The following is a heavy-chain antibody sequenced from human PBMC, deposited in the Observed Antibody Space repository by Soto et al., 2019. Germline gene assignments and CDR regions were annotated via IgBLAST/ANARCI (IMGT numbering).Heavy chain of an antibody. CDR3: ARCLHCSNGGRFDP. D-gene: IGHD2-8*01. V-gene: IGHV4-4*02. CDR1: GVSIGSPNW. Sequence: PSETLSLTCAVSGVSIGSPNWWTWVRQAPGKGLEWIGEMWPSGGTTYNPSLRNRVTISVDNSKNHLSLTLTSVTAADTAIYYCARCLHCSNGGRFDPWGQGVLVTVSS. J-gene: IGHJ5*02. CDR2: MWPSGGT.